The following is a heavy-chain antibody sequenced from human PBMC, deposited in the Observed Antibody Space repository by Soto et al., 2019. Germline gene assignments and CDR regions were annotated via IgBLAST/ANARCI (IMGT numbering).Heavy chain of an antibody. J-gene: IGHJ4*02. CDR1: GFTFSSYG. CDR3: AKDHFDY. Sequence: QVQLVESGGGVVQPGRSLRLSCAASGFTFSSYGMHWVRQAPGKGLEWVAVISYDGSNKYYADSVKGRFTISRDNSKNTLYLHMNSLRAEDTDVYYCAKDHFDYWGQGTLVTVSS. CDR2: ISYDGSNK. V-gene: IGHV3-30*18.